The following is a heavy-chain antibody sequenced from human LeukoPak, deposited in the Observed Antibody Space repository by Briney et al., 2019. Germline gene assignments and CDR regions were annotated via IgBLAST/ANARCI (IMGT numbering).Heavy chain of an antibody. V-gene: IGHV3-30*18. CDR3: AKLGFSGVGELTLFDY. Sequence: GRSLRLSCAASGFTFSSYGMHWVRQAPGKGLEWVAVITYDGSNKYYADSVKGRFTISRDNSKDTLYLQMNSLRAEDTAVYYCAKLGFSGVGELTLFDYWGQGTLVTVSS. CDR2: ITYDGSNK. J-gene: IGHJ4*02. CDR1: GFTFSSYG. D-gene: IGHD3-10*01.